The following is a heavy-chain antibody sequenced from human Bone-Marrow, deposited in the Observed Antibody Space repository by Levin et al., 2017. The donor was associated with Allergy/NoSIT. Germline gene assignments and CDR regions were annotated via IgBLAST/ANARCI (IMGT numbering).Heavy chain of an antibody. D-gene: IGHD3-22*01. V-gene: IGHV3-30*18. J-gene: IGHJ4*02. CDR3: AKDRWCEDSRGPTDY. CDR1: GFPFSTFA. CDR2: ISSDGTNK. Sequence: LSLTCAASGFPFSTFAMHWVRQAPGKGLEWVAVISSDGTNKYYADSVKGRFTISRDSSKNTLYLQMNSLKTEDTGVYYCAKDRWCEDSRGPTDYWGQGTQVTVSS.